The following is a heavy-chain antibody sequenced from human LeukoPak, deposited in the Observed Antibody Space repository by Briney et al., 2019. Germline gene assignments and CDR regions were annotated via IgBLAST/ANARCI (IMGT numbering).Heavy chain of an antibody. CDR3: ARARGDIVPDCFDY. Sequence: ASVKVSCKASGYTFTSYGISWVRQAPGQGLEWMGRISAYNGNTNYAQKLQGRVTMTTDTSTSTAYMELRSLRSDDTAVYYCARARGDIVPDCFDYWGQGTLVTVSS. CDR2: ISAYNGNT. D-gene: IGHD2-15*01. J-gene: IGHJ4*02. V-gene: IGHV1-18*01. CDR1: GYTFTSYG.